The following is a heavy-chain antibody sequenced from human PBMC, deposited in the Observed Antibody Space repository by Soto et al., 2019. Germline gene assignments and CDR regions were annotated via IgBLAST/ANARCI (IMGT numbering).Heavy chain of an antibody. CDR2: INPHSSGA. CDR1: GYTFTDYY. Sequence: ASVKVSCKASGYTFTDYYIHWVRQAPGQGLEWMGWINPHSSGANIAQKFEGWVTLTRDTSVRTVYMEMGWLKSNDTAVYYCTRDYYDGSASYGFGLWGQGTLVTVSS. D-gene: IGHD3-22*01. V-gene: IGHV1-2*04. CDR3: TRDYYDGSASYGFGL. J-gene: IGHJ3*01.